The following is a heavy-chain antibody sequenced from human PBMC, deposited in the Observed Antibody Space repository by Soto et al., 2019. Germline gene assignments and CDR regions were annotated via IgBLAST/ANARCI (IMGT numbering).Heavy chain of an antibody. Sequence: GGSLRLSCAASGFTVSSNYMSWVRQAPGKGLEWVSVIYSGGSTYYADSVKGRFTISRDNSKNTLYLQMNSLRAEDTAVYYCARGPAVGATEYFDYWGQGTLVTVSS. CDR1: GFTVSSNY. D-gene: IGHD1-26*01. CDR3: ARGPAVGATEYFDY. V-gene: IGHV3-53*01. J-gene: IGHJ4*02. CDR2: IYSGGST.